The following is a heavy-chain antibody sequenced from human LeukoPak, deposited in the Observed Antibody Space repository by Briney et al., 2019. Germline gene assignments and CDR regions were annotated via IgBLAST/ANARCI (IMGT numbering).Heavy chain of an antibody. D-gene: IGHD2-2*02. CDR1: GFTFSSYA. J-gene: IGHJ6*02. Sequence: GGSLRLSCAASGFTFSSYAMSWVRQAPGKGLEWVSAISGSGGSTYYADSVKGRFTISRDNSKNTLYLQMNSLRAEDTAVYYCAKDSNNDCSSTSCYTYYYGMDVWGQGTTVTVSS. V-gene: IGHV3-23*01. CDR2: ISGSGGST. CDR3: AKDSNNDCSSTSCYTYYYGMDV.